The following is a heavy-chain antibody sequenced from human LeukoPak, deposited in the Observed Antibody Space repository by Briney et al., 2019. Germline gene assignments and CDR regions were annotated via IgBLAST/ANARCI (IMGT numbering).Heavy chain of an antibody. Sequence: KTSETLSLTCGVSGGSISNTNWWSWVRQPPGQGLEWIGEISLTGLTHYNPSLGRRATVSLTTSKNQLSLNLSAVTAASTADYYCSRESGAFSPFGYWGQGTLVTVLS. CDR3: SRESGAFSPFGY. V-gene: IGHV4-4*02. D-gene: IGHD1-26*01. CDR1: GGSISNTNW. J-gene: IGHJ4*02. CDR2: ISLTGLT.